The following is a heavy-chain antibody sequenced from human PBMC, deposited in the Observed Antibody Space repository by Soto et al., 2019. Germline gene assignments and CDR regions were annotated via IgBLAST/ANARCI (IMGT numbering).Heavy chain of an antibody. Sequence: SETLSLTCAVYGGSFSGYYWSWIRQPPGKGLEWIGEINHSGSTNYNPSLKSRVTISVDTSKNQFSLKLSSVTAADTAVYYCARRGGIDTAMVKFDYWGQGTLVTVSS. J-gene: IGHJ4*02. D-gene: IGHD5-18*01. V-gene: IGHV4-34*01. CDR1: GGSFSGYY. CDR2: INHSGST. CDR3: ARRGGIDTAMVKFDY.